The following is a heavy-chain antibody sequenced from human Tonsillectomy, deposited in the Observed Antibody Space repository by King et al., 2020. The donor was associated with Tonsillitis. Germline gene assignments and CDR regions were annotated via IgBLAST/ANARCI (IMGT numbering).Heavy chain of an antibody. CDR1: GFTFSSYS. CDR2: ISSSSSYI. J-gene: IGHJ2*01. V-gene: IGHV3-21*01. CDR3: ARDLXXDYSXSXXWYXDL. Sequence: VQLVESGGGLVKPGGSLRLSCAASGFTFSSYSMNWVRQAPGKGLEWVSSISSSSSYIYYADSVKGRFTISRDNAKNSLYLQMNSLGAEDTAVYYCARDLXXDYSXSXXWYXDLWGRGTLVTVSX. D-gene: IGHD4-17*01.